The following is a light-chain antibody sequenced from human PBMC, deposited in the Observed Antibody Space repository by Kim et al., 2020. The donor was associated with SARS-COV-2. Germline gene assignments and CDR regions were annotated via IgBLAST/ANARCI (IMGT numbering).Light chain of an antibody. CDR3: QAWDTSSVV. Sequence: SYELTQPPSVSVSPGQTATITCSGHNLGEKFASWYQQKAGQSPKLIIYQDIERPSGIPERFSGSNSGNTATLTISGTQAMDEADYYCQAWDTSSVVFGGGTQLTVL. J-gene: IGLJ2*01. CDR1: NLGEKF. CDR2: QDI. V-gene: IGLV3-1*01.